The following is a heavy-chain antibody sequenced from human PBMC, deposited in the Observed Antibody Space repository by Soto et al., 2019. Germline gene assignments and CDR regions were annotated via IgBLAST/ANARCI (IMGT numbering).Heavy chain of an antibody. V-gene: IGHV1-3*01. Sequence: ASVKVSCKASGYTFTSYAMHWVRQAPGQRLEWMGWINAGNGNTKYSQKFQGRVTITRETSASTAYMELSSLRSEDTAVYYCAREDSSGWKNDAFDIWGQGTMVTVSS. J-gene: IGHJ3*02. CDR2: INAGNGNT. CDR3: AREDSSGWKNDAFDI. D-gene: IGHD6-19*01. CDR1: GYTFTSYA.